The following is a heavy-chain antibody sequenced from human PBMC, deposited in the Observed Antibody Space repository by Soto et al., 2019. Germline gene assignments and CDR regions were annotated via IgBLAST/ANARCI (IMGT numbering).Heavy chain of an antibody. CDR2: IRSSSSTI. Sequence: EVQLVESGGGLVQPGGSLRLSCAASGFTFSSYSMNWVRPAPGKGLEWVSYIRSSSSTIYYADSVKGRFTISRDNAKDSLYLQMTSLRDEDTAVYYCARGGGYQHYWGQGTLVTVSS. CDR1: GFTFSSYS. J-gene: IGHJ4*02. D-gene: IGHD1-26*01. CDR3: ARGGGYQHY. V-gene: IGHV3-48*02.